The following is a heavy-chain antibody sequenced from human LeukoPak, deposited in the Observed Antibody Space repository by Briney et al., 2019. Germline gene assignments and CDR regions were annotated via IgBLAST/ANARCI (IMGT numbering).Heavy chain of an antibody. CDR3: ARGRLNY. V-gene: IGHV3-7*01. Sequence: GGSLRLSCAAPGFTFSNYWMTWVRQTPGKGLEWMAIIKQDGSEKYYVDSVKGRFTISRDNAKNSLYLQMNSLSAEDTAVYYCARGRLNYWGQGTLVTVSS. CDR2: IKQDGSEK. J-gene: IGHJ4*02. CDR1: GFTFSNYW. D-gene: IGHD5-12*01.